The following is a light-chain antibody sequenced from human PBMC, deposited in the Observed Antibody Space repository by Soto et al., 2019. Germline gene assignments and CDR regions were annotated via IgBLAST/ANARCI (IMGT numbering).Light chain of an antibody. J-gene: IGLJ2*01. CDR2: TYN. CDR1: NSNIETNH. Sequence: QSVLTQPPSASATPGQRVTISCSGSNSNIETNHVYWYQQFPGTAPKLLIYTYNQRPSGVPDRFSGSKSGTSASLAISGLRSEDEATYYCAAWDDRLSGVFFGGGTKLTVL. CDR3: AAWDDRLSGVF. V-gene: IGLV1-47*02.